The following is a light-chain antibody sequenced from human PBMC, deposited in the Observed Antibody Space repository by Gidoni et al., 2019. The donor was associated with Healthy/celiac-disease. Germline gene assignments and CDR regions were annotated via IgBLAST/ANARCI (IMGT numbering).Light chain of an antibody. CDR3: SSYTSSSTVV. Sequence: QSALTQPPSVSWSPGQSVTISCTGTSSDVGSYNRVSWYQQPPGTAPKLMMYEVSHRPSGVPDRFSGSKSGNTASLTIAGLQAEDEADYYCSSYTSSSTVVFGGGTKLTVL. V-gene: IGLV2-18*02. CDR1: SSDVGSYNR. J-gene: IGLJ2*01. CDR2: EVS.